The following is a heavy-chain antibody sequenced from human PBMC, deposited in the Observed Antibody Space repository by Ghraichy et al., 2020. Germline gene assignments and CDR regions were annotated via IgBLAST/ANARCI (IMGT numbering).Heavy chain of an antibody. CDR3: ARGLPGTVAFDY. CDR2: VYGGGST. D-gene: IGHD1/OR15-1a*01. V-gene: IGHV3-66*01. J-gene: IGHJ4*02. Sequence: GGSLRLSCAASGFTVSSNYMNWVRQAPGKGLEWVSGVYGGGSTYYADSVKGRFSISRDNSKNTLYLQMNSLRAEDTAVYHCARGLPGTVAFDYRGQGTLATVSS. CDR1: GFTVSSNY.